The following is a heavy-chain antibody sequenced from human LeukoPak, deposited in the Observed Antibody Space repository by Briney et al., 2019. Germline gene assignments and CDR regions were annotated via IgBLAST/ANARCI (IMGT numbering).Heavy chain of an antibody. Sequence: SETQSLTCTVSGASITTTLYYWVWARQSPGKGLEWIGSFYYGGITYYHPSLKSRVTVSVDTSRSQFSLKLISVTAADTAVYYCARAGRDGYSPASDSFDIWGQGTLVTVSS. CDR2: FYYGGIT. CDR3: ARAGRDGYSPASDSFDI. D-gene: IGHD5-24*01. V-gene: IGHV4-39*07. CDR1: GASITTTLYY. J-gene: IGHJ4*02.